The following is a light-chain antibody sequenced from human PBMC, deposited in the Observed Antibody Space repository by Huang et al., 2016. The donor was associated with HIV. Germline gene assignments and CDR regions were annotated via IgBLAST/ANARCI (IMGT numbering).Light chain of an antibody. CDR3: QQFGRSPTWT. CDR2: GAF. CDR1: QSVGSTY. V-gene: IGKV3-20*01. J-gene: IGKJ1*01. Sequence: EIVLTQSPGTLSLSPGERATLSCRASQSVGSTYLAWYQQKPGQAPRLLIYGAFTRATGIPDRFRGSGSGTDFTLTISRLEPEDFAVYYCQQFGRSPTWTFGQGTKVEIK.